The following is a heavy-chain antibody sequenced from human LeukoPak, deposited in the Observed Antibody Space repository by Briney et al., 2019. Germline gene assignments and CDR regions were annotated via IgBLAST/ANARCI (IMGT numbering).Heavy chain of an antibody. V-gene: IGHV3-9*01. Sequence: GGSLRLSCAASGLMFDDYAMHWVRQAPGKGLEWVSGISWNSGRRGYADSVKGRFTISRDNAKNSLYLQMNSLRAEDTALYYCAKWTSYYYDSSGYFDYWGQGTLVTVSS. CDR2: ISWNSGRR. D-gene: IGHD3-22*01. CDR1: GLMFDDYA. CDR3: AKWTSYYYDSSGYFDY. J-gene: IGHJ4*02.